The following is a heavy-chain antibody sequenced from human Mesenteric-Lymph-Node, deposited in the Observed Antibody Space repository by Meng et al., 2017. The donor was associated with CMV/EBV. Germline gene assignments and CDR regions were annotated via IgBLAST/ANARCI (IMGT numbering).Heavy chain of an antibody. D-gene: IGHD6-13*01. V-gene: IGHV4-38-2*02. CDR1: DYSISSGYY. CDR3: ASLTLYSSSDY. J-gene: IGHJ4*02. Sequence: SETLSLTCTVSDYSISSGYYWGWIRQPPGKGLEWIGSIYHDGITYYNPSLKSRVTISVDTSKNQFSLKLSSVTAADTAVYYCASLTLYSSSDYWGQGTLVTVSS. CDR2: IYHDGIT.